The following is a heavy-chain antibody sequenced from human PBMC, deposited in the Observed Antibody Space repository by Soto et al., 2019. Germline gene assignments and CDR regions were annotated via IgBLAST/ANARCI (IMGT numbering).Heavy chain of an antibody. Sequence: SLILSCAASGFTFSSYGMHWVRQAPGKGLEWVAVISYDGSNKYYADSVKGRFTISRDNSKNTLYLQMNSLRAEDTAVYYCAKDGYYDFWSSYFDYWGQGTLVTVS. J-gene: IGHJ4*02. V-gene: IGHV3-30*18. CDR3: AKDGYYDFWSSYFDY. CDR1: GFTFSSYG. CDR2: ISYDGSNK. D-gene: IGHD3-3*01.